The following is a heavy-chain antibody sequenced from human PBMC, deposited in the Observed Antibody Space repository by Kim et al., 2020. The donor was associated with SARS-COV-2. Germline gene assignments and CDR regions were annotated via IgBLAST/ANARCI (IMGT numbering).Heavy chain of an antibody. Sequence: SLRLSCAASGFTFSSYGMHWVRQAPGKGLEWVAVISYDGSNKYYADSVKGRFTISRDNSKNTLYLQMNSLRAEDTAVYYCAKVGYCSSTSCLAYYYYYYMDVWGKGTTVTVSS. CDR1: GFTFSSYG. J-gene: IGHJ6*03. D-gene: IGHD2-2*01. CDR3: AKVGYCSSTSCLAYYYYYYMDV. V-gene: IGHV3-30*18. CDR2: ISYDGSNK.